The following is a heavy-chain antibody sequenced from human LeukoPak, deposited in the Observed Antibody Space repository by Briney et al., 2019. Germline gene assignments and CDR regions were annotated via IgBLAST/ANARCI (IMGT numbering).Heavy chain of an antibody. J-gene: IGHJ4*02. CDR3: ARDSSGSYPS. CDR1: GGSISSSSYY. D-gene: IGHD1-26*01. CDR2: IYYSGST. V-gene: IGHV4-39*07. Sequence: PSETLSLTCTVSGGSISSSSYYWGWIRQPPGKGLEWIGSIYYSGSTYYNPSLKSRVTISVDTSKNQFSLKLSSVTAADTAVYYCARDSSGSYPSWGQGTLVTVSS.